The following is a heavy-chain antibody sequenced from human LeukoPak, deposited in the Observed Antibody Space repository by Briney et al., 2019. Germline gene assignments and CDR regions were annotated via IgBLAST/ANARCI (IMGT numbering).Heavy chain of an antibody. CDR1: GYTFTSYY. Sequence: GESLKISCKGSGYTFTSYYMHWVRQAPGQGLEWMGIINPSGGSTSYAQKFQGRVTMTRDTSTSTVYMELSSLRSEDTAVYYCARDYCSGGSCYSIFDYWGQGTLVTVSS. CDR2: INPSGGST. V-gene: IGHV1-46*01. J-gene: IGHJ4*02. CDR3: ARDYCSGGSCYSIFDY. D-gene: IGHD2-15*01.